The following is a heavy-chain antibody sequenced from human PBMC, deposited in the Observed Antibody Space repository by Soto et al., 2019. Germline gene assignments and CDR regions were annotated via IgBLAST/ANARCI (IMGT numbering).Heavy chain of an antibody. D-gene: IGHD2-8*01. CDR3: ASGTNGAFFVY. V-gene: IGHV3-11*01. Sequence: QVPLVESGGGLVKPGGSLRLSCAASGFTFSDYYMSWIRQAPGKGLGWVSYISSRSSTIFYADSVKGRFTISRDNVKNSLYLQMNSLRAEDTAVYYCASGTNGAFFVYWGQGILVTVSS. J-gene: IGHJ4*02. CDR2: ISSRSSTI. CDR1: GFTFSDYY.